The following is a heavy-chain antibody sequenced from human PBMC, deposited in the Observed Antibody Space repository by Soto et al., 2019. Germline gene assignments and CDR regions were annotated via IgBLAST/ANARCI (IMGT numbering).Heavy chain of an antibody. CDR1: GFTFSSYG. V-gene: IGHV3-33*01. J-gene: IGHJ4*02. Sequence: VGSLSLSCAASGFTFSSYGMHWVRQAPGKGLEWVAVIWYDGSNKYYAYSVKGRFTICRDNSKNTLYLQMNSLRAEDTAVYYCARDLAAAGTDYFDYWGQGTLVTVSS. CDR2: IWYDGSNK. D-gene: IGHD6-13*01. CDR3: ARDLAAAGTDYFDY.